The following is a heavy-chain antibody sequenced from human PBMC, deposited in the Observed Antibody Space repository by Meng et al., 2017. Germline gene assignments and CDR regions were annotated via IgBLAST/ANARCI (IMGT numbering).Heavy chain of an antibody. Sequence: QVHVVQSGVEVKKPGVSVKVSCKASGYTFTTYAIHWVRQAPGQRLEWMGWINAGNSDTKYSQKLQGRVTITMDTSASTVYMEVSSLRSEDTGVYYCARAIAVSGTGRFDYWGQGTLVTVSS. D-gene: IGHD6-19*01. CDR2: INAGNSDT. V-gene: IGHV1-3*01. CDR3: ARAIAVSGTGRFDY. CDR1: GYTFTTYA. J-gene: IGHJ4*02.